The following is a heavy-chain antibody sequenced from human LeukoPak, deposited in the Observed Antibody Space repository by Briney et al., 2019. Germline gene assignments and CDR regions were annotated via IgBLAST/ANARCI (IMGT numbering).Heavy chain of an antibody. D-gene: IGHD3-9*01. J-gene: IGHJ6*02. V-gene: IGHV1-2*02. Sequence: ASVKVSCKASGYTFTGYYMHWVRQAPGQGLEWMGWINPNSGGTTYAQKFQGRVTMTRDTSISTAYMELSRLRSDDTAVYYCARDLSWTLTGYLGYYGMDVWGQGTTVTVSS. CDR2: INPNSGGT. CDR1: GYTFTGYY. CDR3: ARDLSWTLTGYLGYYGMDV.